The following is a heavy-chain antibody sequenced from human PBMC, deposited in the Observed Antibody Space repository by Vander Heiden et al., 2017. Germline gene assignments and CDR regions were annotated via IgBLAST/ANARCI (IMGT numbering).Heavy chain of an antibody. J-gene: IGHJ4*02. CDR1: GFTFSSYG. CDR2: IWYDGSNK. CDR3: ARDGGAGGLLTSSDY. D-gene: IGHD3-16*01. Sequence: QVQLVESGGGVVQPGRSLRLSCAASGFTFSSYGMHWVRQAPGKGLEWVAVIWYDGSNKYYADSVKGRFTISRDNSKNTLYLQMNSLRAEDTAVYYCARDGGAGGLLTSSDYWGQGTLVTVSS. V-gene: IGHV3-33*01.